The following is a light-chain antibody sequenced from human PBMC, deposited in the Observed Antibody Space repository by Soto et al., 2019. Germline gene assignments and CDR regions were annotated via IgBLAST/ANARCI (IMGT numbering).Light chain of an antibody. CDR2: EGN. V-gene: IGLV2-23*03. Sequence: ALTQPASISGSPGQSITISCTGTGSAVGTYNLVSWYQQHPGKAPNLIIYEGNKRPSGVSRRFSGSKSANTASLTISGLQAEDEAEYYCCSYVDTSAFVRFGGGTKVTVL. CDR3: CSYVDTSAFVR. J-gene: IGLJ3*02. CDR1: GSAVGTYNL.